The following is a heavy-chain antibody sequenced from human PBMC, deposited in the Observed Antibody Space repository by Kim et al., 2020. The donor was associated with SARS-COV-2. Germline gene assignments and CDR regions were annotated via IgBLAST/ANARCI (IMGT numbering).Heavy chain of an antibody. J-gene: IGHJ6*02. CDR2: INHSGST. CDR3: ARGRAGVVPVPVLGPGPYYVCYAMDV. V-gene: IGHV4-34*01. Sequence: SETLSLTCAVYGGSFSDYNWSWLRQPPGKGLEWIGEINHSGSTNVSPSVKSRITISVDTSKSQFSLTLKSMTATDTAVYYCARGRAGVVPVPVLGPGPYYVCYAMDVWGRGTPVAVSS. CDR1: GGSFSDYN. D-gene: IGHD2-8*02.